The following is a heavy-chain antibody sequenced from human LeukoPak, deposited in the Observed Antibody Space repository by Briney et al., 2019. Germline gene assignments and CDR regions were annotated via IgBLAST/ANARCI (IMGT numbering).Heavy chain of an antibody. CDR1: GVTFSNYW. D-gene: IGHD3-22*01. CDR3: ATYSSLNRREFQY. J-gene: IGHJ1*01. V-gene: IGHV3-7*01. Sequence: GGSLRLSCEGSGVTFSNYWMGWVRQAPGKGLQWVANRKTDGSEKYYVDSAKSRFTISRDNAKNSLYLQMNSLRAEDTAVYYCATYSSLNRREFQYWGQGTLLTVSS. CDR2: RKTDGSEK.